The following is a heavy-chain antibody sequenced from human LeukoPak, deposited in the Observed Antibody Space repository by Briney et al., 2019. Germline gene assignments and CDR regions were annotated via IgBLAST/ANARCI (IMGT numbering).Heavy chain of an antibody. CDR2: INPNSGGT. J-gene: IGHJ5*01. CDR3: ARDQQLASVLDS. CDR1: GYTFTGYY. D-gene: IGHD6-13*01. V-gene: IGHV1-2*02. Sequence: ASVKVSYKASGYTFTGYYMHWVRQAPGQGLEWMGWINPNSGGTNYAQKFQGRVTMTRDTSISTAYMELSRLRSDDTAVYYCARDQQLASVLDSWGQGTLVTVSS.